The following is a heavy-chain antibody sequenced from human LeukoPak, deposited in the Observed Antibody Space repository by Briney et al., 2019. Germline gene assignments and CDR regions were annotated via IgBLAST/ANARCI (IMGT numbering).Heavy chain of an antibody. D-gene: IGHD3-16*01. CDR3: TTGIDYGGGY. Sequence: GGSLRLSCAVSGFSFTNVWMNWVRQAPGKGLEWVGRIKNKDEGEKTDYAAPVKGGFTISRDDSKATLFLQMNSLKMEDTAIYYCTTGIDYGGGYWGQGTLVSVSS. J-gene: IGHJ4*02. CDR1: GFSFTNVW. CDR2: IKNKDEGEKT. V-gene: IGHV3-15*07.